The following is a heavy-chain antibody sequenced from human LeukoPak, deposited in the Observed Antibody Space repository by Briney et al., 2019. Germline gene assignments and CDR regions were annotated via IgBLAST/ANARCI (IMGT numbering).Heavy chain of an antibody. Sequence: PSETLSLTCAVYGGSFSGYYWSWIRQPPGKGLEWIGEINHSGSTNYNPSLKSRVTISVDTSKNQFSLKLSSVTTADTVVYYCARGLDYYDSSGYYIYWYFDLWGRGTLVTVSS. D-gene: IGHD3-22*01. CDR2: INHSGST. V-gene: IGHV4-34*01. CDR1: GGSFSGYY. CDR3: ARGLDYYDSSGYYIYWYFDL. J-gene: IGHJ2*01.